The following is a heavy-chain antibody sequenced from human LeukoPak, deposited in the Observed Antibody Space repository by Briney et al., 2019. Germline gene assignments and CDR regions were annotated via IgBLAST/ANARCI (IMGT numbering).Heavy chain of an antibody. CDR3: ARDRGWEPKGGPYDY. V-gene: IGHV3-30*14. CDR2: ISYDGSNK. D-gene: IGHD1-26*01. Sequence: PTGGSLRLSCAASGFTFSSYAMHWVRQAPGKGLEWVAVISYDGSNKYYADSVKGRFTISRDNSKNTLYLQMGSLRAEDMAVYYCARDRGWEPKGGPYDYWGQGTLVTVSS. J-gene: IGHJ4*02. CDR1: GFTFSSYA.